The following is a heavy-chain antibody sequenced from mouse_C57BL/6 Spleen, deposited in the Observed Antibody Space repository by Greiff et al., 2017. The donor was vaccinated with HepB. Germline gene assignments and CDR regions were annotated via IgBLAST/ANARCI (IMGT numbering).Heavy chain of an antibody. CDR3: TRSDDGYYRYWFAY. Sequence: QVQLQQSGAELVRPGASVTLSCKASGYTFTDYEMRWVKQTPVHGLEWIGAIDPETGGTAYNQKFKGKAILTADKSSSTAYMELRSLTSEDSAVYYCTRSDDGYYRYWFAYWGQGTLVTVSA. J-gene: IGHJ3*01. CDR2: IDPETGGT. CDR1: GYTFTDYE. V-gene: IGHV1-15*01. D-gene: IGHD2-3*01.